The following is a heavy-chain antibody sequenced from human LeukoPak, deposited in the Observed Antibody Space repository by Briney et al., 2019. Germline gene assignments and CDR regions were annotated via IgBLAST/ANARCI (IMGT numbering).Heavy chain of an antibody. CDR2: VSAQNGNT. CDR3: AMRVGIVGATNAFDI. CDR1: VYTFTTDG. Sequence: ASVKVSRTTSVYTFTTDGICWGRHSPLQGLECVWEVSAQNGNTTSAQKLQGRGTMTTDTSTSTAYMGLRSLRSDDTAVDYCAMRVGIVGATNAFDIWGQGTMVTVS. V-gene: IGHV1-18*01. J-gene: IGHJ3*02. D-gene: IGHD1-26*01.